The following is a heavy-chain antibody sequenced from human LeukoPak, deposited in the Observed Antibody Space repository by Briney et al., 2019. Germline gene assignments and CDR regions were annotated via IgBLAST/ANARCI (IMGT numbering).Heavy chain of an antibody. V-gene: IGHV4-59*01. J-gene: IGHJ4*02. CDR1: GGSISSYY. D-gene: IGHD3-10*01. CDR3: ASHVLWFGELSS. Sequence: SETLSLTCTVSGGSISSYYWSWIRQPPGKGLEWIGYIYYSGSTNYNPSLKSRVTISVDTSKNQFSLKLSSVTAADTAVYYCASHVLWFGELSSWGQGTLVTVSS. CDR2: IYYSGST.